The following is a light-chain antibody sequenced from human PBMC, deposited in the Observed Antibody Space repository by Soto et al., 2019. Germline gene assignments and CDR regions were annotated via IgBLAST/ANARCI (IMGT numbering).Light chain of an antibody. CDR1: PSDVGGYIS. CDR2: EVN. Sequence: QSALTQPPSASGSPGQSVTISCTGTPSDVGGYISVSWYQQSPGKAPKLIIYEVNKRPSGVPDRFSGSKSGSTAFLFVSGLRTEDEADYYCSSYAGFNTFVFGTGTSSPS. J-gene: IGLJ1*01. V-gene: IGLV2-8*01. CDR3: SSYAGFNTFV.